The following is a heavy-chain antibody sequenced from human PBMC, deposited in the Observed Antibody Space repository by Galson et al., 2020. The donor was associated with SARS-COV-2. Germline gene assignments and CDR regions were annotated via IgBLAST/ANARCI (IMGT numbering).Heavy chain of an antibody. Sequence: SQTLSLTCAVYGGYFSGYYWSWIRQPPGKGLEWIGEINHSGSTNYNPSLKSRVTISVDTSKNQFSLKLSSVTAADTAVYYCANTYGSGSYSTYYYGMDVWGQGTTVTVSS. D-gene: IGHD3-10*01. J-gene: IGHJ6*02. CDR3: ANTYGSGSYSTYYYGMDV. CDR1: GGYFSGYY. CDR2: INHSGST. V-gene: IGHV4-34*01.